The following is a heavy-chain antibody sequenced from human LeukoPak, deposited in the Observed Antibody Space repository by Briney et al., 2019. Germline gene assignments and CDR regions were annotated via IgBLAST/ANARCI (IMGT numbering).Heavy chain of an antibody. J-gene: IGHJ5*02. CDR1: GGTFSSYA. D-gene: IGHD3-22*01. CDR2: IIPIFGTA. CDR3: AGADSTAGYPYDP. V-gene: IGHV1-69*13. Sequence: SVKVSCKASGGTFSSYAISWVRQAPGQGLEWMGGIIPIFGTANYAQKFQGRVTITADEPTSTAYMELSSLRSEDTAVYYCAGADSTAGYPYDPWGQGTLVTVSS.